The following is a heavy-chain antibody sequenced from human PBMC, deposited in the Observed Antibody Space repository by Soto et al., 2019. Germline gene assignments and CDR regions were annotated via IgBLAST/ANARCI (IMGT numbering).Heavy chain of an antibody. D-gene: IGHD6-13*01. Sequence: GGSLRLSCAASGFTFSSYWMHWVRQAPGKGLVWVSRINSDGSSTSYADSVKGRFTISRDNAKNTLYLQMNSLRAEDTAVYYCARQQPHGGYYYYGMDVWGQGTTVTVSS. V-gene: IGHV3-74*01. CDR1: GFTFSSYW. CDR2: INSDGSST. J-gene: IGHJ6*02. CDR3: ARQQPHGGYYYYGMDV.